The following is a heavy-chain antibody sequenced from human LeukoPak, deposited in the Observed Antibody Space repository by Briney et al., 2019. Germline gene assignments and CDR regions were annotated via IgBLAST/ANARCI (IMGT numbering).Heavy chain of an antibody. D-gene: IGHD4-17*01. CDR1: GFTVRSNY. CDR2: IFNDGST. V-gene: IGHV3-66*01. J-gene: IGHJ4*02. Sequence: GGSLRLSCAASGFTVRSNYMSWVRQAPGKGLEWVSLIFNDGSTYYADSVKARFTISRDNSMNTLYLQMNSLRAEDTAVYYCARDPGGDNAYWGQGTLVTVSS. CDR3: ARDPGGDNAY.